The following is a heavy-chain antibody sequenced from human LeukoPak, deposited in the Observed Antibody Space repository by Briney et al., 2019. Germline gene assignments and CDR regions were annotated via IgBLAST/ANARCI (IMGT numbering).Heavy chain of an antibody. CDR3: AKGEFWSGPAGMDV. CDR2: ISGSGGST. D-gene: IGHD3-3*01. J-gene: IGHJ6*02. CDR1: GYTSSKAW. V-gene: IGHV3-23*01. Sequence: GGSLRLSCAVSGYTSSKAWMSWVRQAPGKGLEWVSAISGSGGSTYYADSVKGRFTISRDNSKNTLYLQMNSLRAEDTAVYYCAKGEFWSGPAGMDVWGQGTTVTVSS.